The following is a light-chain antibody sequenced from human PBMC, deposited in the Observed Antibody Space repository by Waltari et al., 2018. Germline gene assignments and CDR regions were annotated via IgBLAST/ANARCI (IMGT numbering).Light chain of an antibody. V-gene: IGKV1-39*01. CDR2: AAS. CDR1: LSIGTY. J-gene: IGKJ2*01. CDR3: QQTYSTPRT. Sequence: DIQMTQSPSSLSASVGDRVTISCRASLSIGTYLNWFQQKAGEAPKLLISAASSLQPGVPSSFSGGGSGTDFTLIIASLQPDDLASYYCQQTYSTPRTFGQGTKLEI.